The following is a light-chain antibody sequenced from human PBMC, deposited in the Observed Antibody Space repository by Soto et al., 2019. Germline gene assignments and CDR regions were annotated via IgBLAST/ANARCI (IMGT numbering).Light chain of an antibody. CDR1: NIGSKS. J-gene: IGLJ2*01. Sequence: SSELTQPPSVSVAPGKTARITCGGNNIGSKSVNWYQQKPGQAPVLVIYYDSDRPSGLPERFSGSNSGNTATLTTSRVEAGDDADYYCQVWDRSSDLHVVFGGGTKVTVL. CDR2: YDS. V-gene: IGLV3-21*04. CDR3: QVWDRSSDLHVV.